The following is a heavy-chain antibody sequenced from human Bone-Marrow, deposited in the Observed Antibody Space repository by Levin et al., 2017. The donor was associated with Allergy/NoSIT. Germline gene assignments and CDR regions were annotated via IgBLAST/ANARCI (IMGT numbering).Heavy chain of an antibody. J-gene: IGHJ6*02. Sequence: GESLKISCAASGFTFSSYAMSWVRQAPGKGLEWVSGISGGAGSTYYADSVKGRFTISRDNSQNTLYLQMNSLRAEDTAIYYCARRGYSYGESPLNYYYDMDVWGQGTTVTVSS. CDR3: ARRGYSYGESPLNYYYDMDV. D-gene: IGHD5-18*01. CDR2: ISGGAGST. CDR1: GFTFSSYA. V-gene: IGHV3-23*01.